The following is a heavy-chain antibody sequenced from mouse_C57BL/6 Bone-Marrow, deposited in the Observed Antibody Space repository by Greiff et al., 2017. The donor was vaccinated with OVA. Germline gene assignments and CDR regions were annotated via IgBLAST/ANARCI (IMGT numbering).Heavy chain of an antibody. J-gene: IGHJ4*01. D-gene: IGHD1-1*01. CDR1: GYTFTSYW. Sequence: QVQLQQPGAELVKPGASVKVSCKASGYTFTSYWMHWVKQRPGQGLEWIGRIHPSDSDTNYNQKFKGKATLTVDKSSSTAYMQLSSLTSEDSAVYYCAIPSPDYYGRSSYAMDYWGQGTSVTVSS. CDR2: IHPSDSDT. CDR3: AIPSPDYYGRSSYAMDY. V-gene: IGHV1-74*01.